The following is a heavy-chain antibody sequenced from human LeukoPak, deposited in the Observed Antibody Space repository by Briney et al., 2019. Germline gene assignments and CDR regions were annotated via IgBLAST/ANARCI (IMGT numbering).Heavy chain of an antibody. J-gene: IGHJ4*02. V-gene: IGHV3-30-3*01. CDR3: AARIAAAGLFDS. CDR2: ISYDGSNK. CDR1: GFTFSSYA. D-gene: IGHD6-13*01. Sequence: GGSLRLSCAASGFTFSSYAMHWVRQAPGKGLEWVAVISYDGSNKYYADSVKGRFTISRDNSKNTLYLQMNSLRAEDTAVYYCAARIAAAGLFDSWGQGTLVTVSS.